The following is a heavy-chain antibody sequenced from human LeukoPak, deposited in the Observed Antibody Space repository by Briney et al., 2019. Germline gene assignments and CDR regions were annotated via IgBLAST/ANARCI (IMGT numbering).Heavy chain of an antibody. D-gene: IGHD6-13*01. CDR3: ARGLSGLSYSSSWLDY. CDR1: GYTFTSYY. J-gene: IGHJ4*02. V-gene: IGHV1-46*01. Sequence: ASVKVSCKASGYTFTSYYMHWVRQAPGQGLEWMGIINPSGGSTSYAQKFQGRVAMTRDTSTSTVYMELSSLRSEDTAVYYCARGLSGLSYSSSWLDYWGQGTLVTVSS. CDR2: INPSGGST.